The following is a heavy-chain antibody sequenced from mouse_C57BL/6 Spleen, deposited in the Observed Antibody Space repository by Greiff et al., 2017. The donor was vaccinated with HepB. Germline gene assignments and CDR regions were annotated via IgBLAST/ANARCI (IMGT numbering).Heavy chain of an antibody. D-gene: IGHD2-1*01. CDR2: ISSGSSTI. Sequence: DVMLVESGGGLVKPGGSLKLSCAASGFTFSDYGMHWVRQAPEKGLEWVAYISSGSSTIYYADTVKGRFTISRDNAKNTLFLQMTSLRSEDTAMYYCARRVYYGKGYAMDYWGQGTSVTVSS. J-gene: IGHJ4*01. CDR1: GFTFSDYG. CDR3: ARRVYYGKGYAMDY. V-gene: IGHV5-17*01.